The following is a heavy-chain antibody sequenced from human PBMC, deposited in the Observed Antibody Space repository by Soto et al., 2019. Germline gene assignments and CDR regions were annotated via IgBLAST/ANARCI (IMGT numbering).Heavy chain of an antibody. CDR3: ARRQWLSTTDYFDH. D-gene: IGHD3-22*01. J-gene: IGHJ4*02. CDR2: IGSDGSNK. V-gene: IGHV3-33*01. CDR1: GFTFISYG. Sequence: QVQLVESGGGVVQPGRSLRLSCAASGFTFISYGMHWVRQAPGKGLEWVAVIGSDGSNKYYAASVKGRFTISRDNSKNTLYLQMNSLRAEDTAVYYCARRQWLSTTDYFDHWGQGTLVTVSS.